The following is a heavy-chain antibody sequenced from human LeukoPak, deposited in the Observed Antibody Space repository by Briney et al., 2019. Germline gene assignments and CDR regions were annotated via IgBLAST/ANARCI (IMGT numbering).Heavy chain of an antibody. CDR2: INPNSGGT. Sequence: ASVKVSCTASGYTFTGYYMHWVRQAPGQELEWMGWINPNSGGTNYAQNFQGRVTMTRDTSISTAYMEVSRLRSDDTAVYYCAREDSSGYDYWGQGTLVTVSS. CDR1: GYTFTGYY. CDR3: AREDSSGYDY. D-gene: IGHD3-22*01. V-gene: IGHV1-2*02. J-gene: IGHJ4*02.